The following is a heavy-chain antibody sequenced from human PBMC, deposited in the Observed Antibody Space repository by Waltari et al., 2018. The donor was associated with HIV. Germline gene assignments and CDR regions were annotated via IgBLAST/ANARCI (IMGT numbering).Heavy chain of an antibody. J-gene: IGHJ3*02. CDR2: IYTSGST. Sequence: QVQLQESGPGLVKPSQTLSLTCTVSGGSISSGSYYWSWTWQPAGKGREWIGRIYTSGSTNYNPSLKSRVTISVDTSKNQFSLKLSSVTAADTAVYYCARRGIQLWFYAFDIWGQGTMVTVSS. CDR1: GGSISSGSYY. CDR3: ARRGIQLWFYAFDI. D-gene: IGHD5-18*01. V-gene: IGHV4-61*02.